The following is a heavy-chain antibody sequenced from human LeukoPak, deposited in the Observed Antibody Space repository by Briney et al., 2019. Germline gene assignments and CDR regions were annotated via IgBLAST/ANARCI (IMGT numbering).Heavy chain of an antibody. CDR3: AKHTISILTGYTLFDY. J-gene: IGHJ4*02. V-gene: IGHV3-23*01. Sequence: GGSLRLSCAASGFTFSSYVMSWVRQAPGKGLEWVSAILGSGGSTYYADSVKGRFTISRDNSKNTLSLQMNSLSAEDTAVYYCAKHTISILTGYTLFDYWGQGTLVTVSS. D-gene: IGHD3-9*01. CDR1: GFTFSSYV. CDR2: ILGSGGST.